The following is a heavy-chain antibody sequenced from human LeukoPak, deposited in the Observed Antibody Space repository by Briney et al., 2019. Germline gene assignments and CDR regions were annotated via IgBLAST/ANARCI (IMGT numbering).Heavy chain of an antibody. J-gene: IGHJ4*02. V-gene: IGHV3-23*01. CDR2: ISSSGAGT. Sequence: GGSLRLSCAASGFTFSNYAMSWVRQAPGKGLEWVSGISSSGAGTYYADSVKGRFTISRDNAKNSLYLQMNSLRAEDTAVYYCARDLDSSVSRGYWGQGTLVTVSS. D-gene: IGHD3-22*01. CDR1: GFTFSNYA. CDR3: ARDLDSSVSRGY.